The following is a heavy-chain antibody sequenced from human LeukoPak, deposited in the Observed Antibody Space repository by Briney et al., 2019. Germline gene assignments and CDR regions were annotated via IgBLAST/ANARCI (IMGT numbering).Heavy chain of an antibody. V-gene: IGHV1-24*01. CDR1: GYTLTGLS. CDR3: ATVIYYDSSPHY. D-gene: IGHD3-22*01. Sequence: ASVKVSCKVSGYTLTGLSMHWVRQAPGKGLEWMGGFDPEDGETIYAQKFQGRVTMTEDTSTDTAYMELSSLRSEDTAVYYCATVIYYDSSPHYWGQGTLVTVSS. CDR2: FDPEDGET. J-gene: IGHJ4*02.